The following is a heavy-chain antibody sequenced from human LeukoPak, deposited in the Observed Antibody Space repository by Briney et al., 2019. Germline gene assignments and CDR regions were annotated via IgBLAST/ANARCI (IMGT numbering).Heavy chain of an antibody. V-gene: IGHV3-7*01. CDR3: AKDRRAAAGTLDY. CDR1: GFTFSSYW. D-gene: IGHD6-13*01. J-gene: IGHJ4*02. Sequence: PGGSLRLSCAASGFTFSSYWMSWVRQAPGKGLEWVANIKQDGSEKYYVDSVKGRFTISRDNAKNSLYLQMNSLRAEDTAVYYCAKDRRAAAGTLDYWGQGTLVTASS. CDR2: IKQDGSEK.